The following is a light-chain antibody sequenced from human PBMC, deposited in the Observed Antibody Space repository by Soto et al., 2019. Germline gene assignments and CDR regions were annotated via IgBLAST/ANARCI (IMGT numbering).Light chain of an antibody. V-gene: IGLV2-11*01. CDR3: CAYAGSYTLV. CDR1: SSDVGGYNY. Sequence: QSVLTQPHSVSGSPGQSVTISCTGTSSDVGGYNYVSWYQQHPGKAPKLMICDVSNRPSGVPDRFSGSRSGNTASLTISGLQAEDEADYYCCAYAGSYTLVFGGGTKLTVL. CDR2: DVS. J-gene: IGLJ2*01.